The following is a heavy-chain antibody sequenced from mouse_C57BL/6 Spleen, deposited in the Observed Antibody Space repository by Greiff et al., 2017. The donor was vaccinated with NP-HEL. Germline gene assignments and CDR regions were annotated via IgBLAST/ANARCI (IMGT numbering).Heavy chain of an antibody. CDR3: AKGGGTPFDY. Sequence: EVQRVESGGGLVKPGGSLKLSCAASGFTFSDYGMHWVRQAPEKGLEWVAYISSGSSTIYYADTVKGRFTISRDNAKNTLFLQMTSLRSEDTAMYYCAKGGGTPFDYWGQGTTLTVSS. CDR2: ISSGSSTI. D-gene: IGHD4-1*01. CDR1: GFTFSDYG. V-gene: IGHV5-17*01. J-gene: IGHJ2*01.